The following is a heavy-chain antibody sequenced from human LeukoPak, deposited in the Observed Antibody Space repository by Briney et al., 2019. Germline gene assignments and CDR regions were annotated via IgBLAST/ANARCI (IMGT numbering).Heavy chain of an antibody. J-gene: IGHJ5*02. CDR1: GGTFSSYA. V-gene: IGHV1-69*13. Sequence: GASVKVSCKASGGTFSSYAISWVRQAPGQGLEWMGGIIPIFGTANYAQKFQGRVTITADESTSTAYMELSSLRSEDTAVYYCARDLRPGIGINWFDPWGQGTLVTVSS. CDR2: IIPIFGTA. CDR3: ARDLRPGIGINWFDP. D-gene: IGHD6-13*01.